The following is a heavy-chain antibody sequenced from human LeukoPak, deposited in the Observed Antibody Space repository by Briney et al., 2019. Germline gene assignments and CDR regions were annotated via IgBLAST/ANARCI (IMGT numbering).Heavy chain of an antibody. CDR1: GVTLSTYA. J-gene: IGHJ4*02. Sequence: PGGSLRLSCAASGVTLSTYAMSWARQAPGKGLEWVSSITSGGSTYYADSVKGRFTISRDNSENTLYLQMNSLRAEDTAVYYCARPVTATDRFYFFDSWGQGTLVTVSS. CDR2: ITSGGST. V-gene: IGHV3-23*01. D-gene: IGHD2-15*01. CDR3: ARPVTATDRFYFFDS.